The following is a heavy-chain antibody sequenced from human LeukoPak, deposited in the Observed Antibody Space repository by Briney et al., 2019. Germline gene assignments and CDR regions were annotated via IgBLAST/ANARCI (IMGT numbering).Heavy chain of an antibody. CDR1: GYTFTGYY. V-gene: IGHV1-2*06. CDR2: INPNSGGT. D-gene: IGHD5-24*01. CDR3: ARESRDGYNEIDY. Sequence: ASVKVSCKASGYTFTGYYMHWVRQAPGQGLKWMGRINPNSGGTNYAQKFQGRVTMTRDTSISTAYMELSRLRSDDTAVYYCARESRDGYNEIDYWGQGTLVTVSS. J-gene: IGHJ4*02.